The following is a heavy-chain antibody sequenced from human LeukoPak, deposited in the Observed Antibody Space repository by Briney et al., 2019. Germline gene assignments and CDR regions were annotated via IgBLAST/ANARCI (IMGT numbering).Heavy chain of an antibody. J-gene: IGHJ4*02. D-gene: IGHD5-12*01. CDR2: IDPSDSYT. Sequence: GESLKISCKGSGYSFTSYWISWVRQMPGKGLEWMGRIDPSDSYTNYSPSFQGHVTISADKSITTPYLQWNSLKASDTAIYYCARGLGMASTDDYSGQGVLVTVSS. CDR1: GYSFTSYW. CDR3: ARGLGMASTDDY. V-gene: IGHV5-10-1*01.